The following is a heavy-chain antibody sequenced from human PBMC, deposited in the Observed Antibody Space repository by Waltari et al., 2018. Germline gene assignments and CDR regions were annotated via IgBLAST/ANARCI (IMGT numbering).Heavy chain of an antibody. CDR3: ARDKVTAMAVFDY. V-gene: IGHV4-34*01. Sequence: QVQLQQWGAGLLKPSETLSLTCAVYGGSFSGYYWSWIRQPPGKGLAGIGEINHSGSTNYNPSLKSRVTISVDTSKNQFSLQLNSVTPEDTAVYYCARDKVTAMAVFDYWGQGTLVIVSS. D-gene: IGHD2-21*02. CDR2: INHSGST. CDR1: GGSFSGYY. J-gene: IGHJ4*02.